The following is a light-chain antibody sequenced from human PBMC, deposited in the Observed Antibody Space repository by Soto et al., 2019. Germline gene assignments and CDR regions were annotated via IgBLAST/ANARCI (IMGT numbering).Light chain of an antibody. Sequence: EIVMTQSPATLSVSPGERATLSCRASQSVSSNLAWYQQRPGQAPRLLIYGASTRATGIPARFSGSGSGTEFTLTISILQSGDFAVYYCQHYNNWPFTFGPVTKVDIK. CDR2: GAS. CDR1: QSVSSN. CDR3: QHYNNWPFT. V-gene: IGKV3-15*01. J-gene: IGKJ3*01.